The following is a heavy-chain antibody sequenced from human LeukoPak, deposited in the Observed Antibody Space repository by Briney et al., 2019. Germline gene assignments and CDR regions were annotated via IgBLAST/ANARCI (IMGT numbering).Heavy chain of an antibody. D-gene: IGHD3-3*01. V-gene: IGHV4-61*01. CDR3: ARDHDFWSGYLGYYYYGMDV. J-gene: IGHJ6*02. CDR1: GGSVSSGSYY. CDR2: IYYSGST. Sequence: TTSETLSLTCTVSGGSVSSGSYYWSWTRQPPGKGLEWIGYIYYSGSTNYNPSLKSRVTISVDTSKNQFSLKLSSVTAADTAVYYCARDHDFWSGYLGYYYYGMDVWGQGTTVTVSS.